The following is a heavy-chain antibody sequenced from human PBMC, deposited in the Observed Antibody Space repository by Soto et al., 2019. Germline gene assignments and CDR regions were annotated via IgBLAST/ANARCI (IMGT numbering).Heavy chain of an antibody. J-gene: IGHJ4*02. CDR3: ARDLAAAAY. D-gene: IGHD6-13*01. CDR1: GYIFTNYY. CDR2: INPLPTSGST. V-gene: IGHV1-46*01. Sequence: QVQLVQSGAEVKKPGASVKVSCKASGYIFTNYYIHWVRQAPGQGLEWMAIINPLPTSGSTNYAQKFQGRVTVTRDTSTSTVYIELSSLRSEDTAIYYCARDLAAAAYWGQGTLVTVSS.